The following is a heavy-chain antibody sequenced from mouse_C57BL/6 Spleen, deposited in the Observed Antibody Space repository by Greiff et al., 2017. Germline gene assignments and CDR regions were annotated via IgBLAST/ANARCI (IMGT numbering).Heavy chain of an antibody. CDR3: ARDGFAY. CDR2: ISYDGSN. CDR1: GYSIPSGYY. Sequence: ESGPGIVKPSQSLSLTCPVTGYSIPSGYYWNWNRQFPGNKLEWMGYISYDGSNNYNPSLKNRIPITRDTSKNQFFLKLNSVTTEDTATLCGARDGFAYWGKGTLVTVSA. J-gene: IGHJ3*01. V-gene: IGHV3-6*01.